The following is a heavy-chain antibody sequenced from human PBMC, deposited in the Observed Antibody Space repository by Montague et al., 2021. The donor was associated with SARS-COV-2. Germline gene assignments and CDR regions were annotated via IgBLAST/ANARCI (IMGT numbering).Heavy chain of an antibody. CDR2: MYETGNM. J-gene: IGHJ4*02. CDR3: ARNMAY. Sequence: SETLSLTCTVSSGSLSNYYRSWIRQSPDKGLEWIGYMYETGNMIYNPSLRSRVSISADTSKSQFSLGLTSVTAADSARYYCARNMAYWGQGVLVTV. CDR1: SGSLSNYY. D-gene: IGHD2/OR15-2a*01. V-gene: IGHV4-4*09.